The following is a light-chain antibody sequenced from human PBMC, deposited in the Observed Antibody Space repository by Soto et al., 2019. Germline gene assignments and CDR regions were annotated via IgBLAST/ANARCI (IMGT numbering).Light chain of an antibody. CDR1: QRITTY. CDR2: TSA. V-gene: IGKV1-39*01. J-gene: IGKJ2*01. Sequence: IHMTQSPSSLSASVGDRVTITCRASQRITTYLNWYQQKPGEDPKLLISTSATLQRGVPSRFTGSGYGTDFTRTITGLQPADVATSFCQQTYNTPYTCGQGTKLEIK. CDR3: QQTYNTPYT.